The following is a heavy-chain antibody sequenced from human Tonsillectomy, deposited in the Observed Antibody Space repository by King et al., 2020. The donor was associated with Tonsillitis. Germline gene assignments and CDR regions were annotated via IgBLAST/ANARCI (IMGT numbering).Heavy chain of an antibody. J-gene: IGHJ4*02. CDR3: AXGEXXLTGXXKGYXDN. CDR2: ISYDGSNK. Sequence: VQLVESGGGVVQPGRSLRLSCAASGFTFRSYAMHWVRQAPGKGLEWVAVISYDGSNKYYADSVKGRFTISRDNSKNTLYLQMNSLRDEDTAVYYCAXGEXXLTGXXKGYXDNWXXGTLVTVXS. D-gene: IGHD3-9*01. CDR1: GFTFRSYA. V-gene: IGHV3-30*04.